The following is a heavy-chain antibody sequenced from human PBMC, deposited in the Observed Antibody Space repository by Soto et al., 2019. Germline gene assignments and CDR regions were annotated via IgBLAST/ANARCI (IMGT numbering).Heavy chain of an antibody. CDR2: ISYDGGHR. CDR3: AKDPGETRETPLSNWFDP. Sequence: QVQLVESGGGVVQPGRSLRLSCAASGFTFSNSGFHWVRQAPGKGLEWVAVISYDGGHRYYTDSVNGRFTISRDNSKNTVSLQMNNLRPDDTAVYYCAKDPGETRETPLSNWFDPWGLGTLVTVSS. CDR1: GFTFSNSG. D-gene: IGHD3-16*01. J-gene: IGHJ5*02. V-gene: IGHV3-30*18.